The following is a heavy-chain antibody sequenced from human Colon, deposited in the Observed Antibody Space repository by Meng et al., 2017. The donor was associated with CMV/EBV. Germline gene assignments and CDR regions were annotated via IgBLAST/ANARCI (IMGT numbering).Heavy chain of an antibody. CDR1: GFTFSSYA. CDR2: IKQDGSEK. V-gene: IGHV3-7*03. Sequence: GESLKISCAASGFTFSSYAMSWVRQAPGKGLEWVANIKQDGSEKYYVDSVKGRFTISRDNAKNSLYLQMNSLRAEDTAIYYCARDGVVVLGATRDWGQGTLVTVSS. CDR3: ARDGVVVLGATRD. D-gene: IGHD2-15*01. J-gene: IGHJ4*02.